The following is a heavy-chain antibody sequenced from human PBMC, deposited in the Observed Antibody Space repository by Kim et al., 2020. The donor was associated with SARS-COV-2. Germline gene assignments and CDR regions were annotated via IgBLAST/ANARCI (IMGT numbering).Heavy chain of an antibody. J-gene: IGHJ1*01. CDR3: AREGVRCFQH. Sequence: TIYSAECVKGPFTITRHNTQNSLNLQMNSLRDEDTAVYYCAREGVRCFQHWGQGTLVTVSS. D-gene: IGHD3-16*01. V-gene: IGHV3-48*02. CDR2: TI.